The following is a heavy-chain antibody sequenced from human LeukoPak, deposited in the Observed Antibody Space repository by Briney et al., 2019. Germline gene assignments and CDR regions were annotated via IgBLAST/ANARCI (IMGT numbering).Heavy chain of an antibody. CDR2: IYPGDSDT. Sequence: GESLKISCRGSGYNFTNYWVGWVRQMPGKGLEWMGIIYPGDSDTRYSPSFQGQVTISADKSISTAYLQWGGLKASDTVFFFKQKTAYEILTAPTMYYFDYWGQGTLVTVSS. CDR1: GYNFTNYW. D-gene: IGHD3-9*01. J-gene: IGHJ4*02. CDR3: QKTAYEILTAPTMYYFDY. V-gene: IGHV5-51*01.